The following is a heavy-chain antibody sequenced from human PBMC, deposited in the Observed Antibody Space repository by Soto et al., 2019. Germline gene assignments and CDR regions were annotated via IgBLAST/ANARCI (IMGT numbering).Heavy chain of an antibody. J-gene: IGHJ6*03. Sequence: EVQLVESGGGLVQPGGSLRLSCAASGFTFSSYWMHWVRQAPGKGLVWVSRINSDGSSTSYADSVKGRFTISRDNAKNTLYLQMNSQRAEDTAVYYCASVAVAGSPYYMDVWGKGTTVTVSS. V-gene: IGHV3-74*01. D-gene: IGHD6-19*01. CDR3: ASVAVAGSPYYMDV. CDR1: GFTFSSYW. CDR2: INSDGSST.